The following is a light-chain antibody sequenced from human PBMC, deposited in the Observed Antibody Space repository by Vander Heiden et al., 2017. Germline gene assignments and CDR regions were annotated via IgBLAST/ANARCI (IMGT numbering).Light chain of an antibody. J-gene: IGKJ1*01. CDR3: HQYYTTPRT. Sequence: DIVMTHSPDSLASSLSARATITRHSSQSVLKNSNNKNYLSWYQGKPGQHPKLRIYWASTRESGVPDRCSGSESGTDLSLTISSLQAEDVAVYYCHQYYTTPRTLGQGTKLEI. V-gene: IGKV4-1*01. CDR1: QSVLKNSNNKNY. CDR2: WAS.